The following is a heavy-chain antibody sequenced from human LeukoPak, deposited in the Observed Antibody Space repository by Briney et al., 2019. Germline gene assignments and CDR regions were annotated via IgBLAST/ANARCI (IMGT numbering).Heavy chain of an antibody. CDR1: GYTFTGYY. CDR3: ARDWPTVTTGSAYGMDV. CDR2: INPNSGGT. D-gene: IGHD4-17*01. V-gene: IGHV1-2*04. J-gene: IGHJ6*02. Sequence: GASVKVSCKASGYTFTGYYMHWVRQAPGQGLEWMGWINPNSGGTNYAQKFQGWVTMTRDTSISTAYMELSRLRSDDTAVYYCARDWPTVTTGSAYGMDVWGQGTTVTVSS.